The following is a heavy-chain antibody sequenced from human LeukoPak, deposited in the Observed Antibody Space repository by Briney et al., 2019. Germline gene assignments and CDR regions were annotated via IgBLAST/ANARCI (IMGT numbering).Heavy chain of an antibody. Sequence: ASVKVSCKASGGSFISYAISWVRQAPGQGPEWMGGIIPLFRTANYAPKFRGRVTITADKSTSTAFMELSSLRSEDTAMYYCATNYEILSGYPKNYYFHIWGQGTMVTVSS. CDR1: GGSFISYA. CDR3: ATNYEILSGYPKNYYFHI. D-gene: IGHD3-9*01. CDR2: IIPLFRTA. J-gene: IGHJ3*02. V-gene: IGHV1-69*06.